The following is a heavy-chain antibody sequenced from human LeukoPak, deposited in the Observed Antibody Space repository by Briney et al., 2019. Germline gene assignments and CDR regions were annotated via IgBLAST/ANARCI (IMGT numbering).Heavy chain of an antibody. CDR1: GFTFSSCA. CDR2: LSGSGENT. D-gene: IGHD4-17*01. Sequence: GGSLRLSCAASGFTFSSCAMSWVRQAPGKGLEWVSGLSGSGENTIYADSVKGRFTISRDNSKNTMFLQMNSLRAEDTAVYYCAKGKEYGSGDLWDFDYWGQGTLVTVSS. V-gene: IGHV3-23*01. CDR3: AKGKEYGSGDLWDFDY. J-gene: IGHJ4*02.